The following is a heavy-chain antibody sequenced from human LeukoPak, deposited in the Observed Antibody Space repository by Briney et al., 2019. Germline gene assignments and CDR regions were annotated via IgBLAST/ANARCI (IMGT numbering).Heavy chain of an antibody. CDR3: AREYSVAAAGTRYFDY. Sequence: GRSLRLSCAASGFTFSSYAMHWVRQAPGKGLEWVAVISYDGSNKYYADSVKGRLTISRDNSKNTLYLQMNSLRAEDTAVYYCAREYSVAAAGTRYFDYWGQGTLVTVSS. V-gene: IGHV3-30*04. D-gene: IGHD6-13*01. CDR2: ISYDGSNK. CDR1: GFTFSSYA. J-gene: IGHJ4*02.